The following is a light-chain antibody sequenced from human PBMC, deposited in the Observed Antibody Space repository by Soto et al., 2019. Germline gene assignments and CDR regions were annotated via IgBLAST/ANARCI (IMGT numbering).Light chain of an antibody. CDR3: QQSFSNPRT. J-gene: IGKJ4*01. CDR2: LAS. CDR1: QKIHNF. V-gene: IGKV1-39*01. Sequence: DIQMTQSPSSLSASLGDRVTVTCRASQKIHNFVSWYQQKPGQAPKLLIFLASTLESGVPSRFGGSGSGTDFTLTISRLQPEDFATYYCQQSFSNPRTFGGGTKVEIQ.